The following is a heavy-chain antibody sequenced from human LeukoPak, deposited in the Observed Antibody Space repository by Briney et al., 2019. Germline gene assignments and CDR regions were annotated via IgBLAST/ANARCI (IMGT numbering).Heavy chain of an antibody. CDR3: ARTPLTCSGGSCWFVP. V-gene: IGHV1-69*05. CDR2: IIPIFGTA. CDR1: GGTFSSYA. J-gene: IGHJ5*02. Sequence: SVKVSCKASGGTFSSYAISWVRQAPGQGLEWMGRIIPIFGTANYAQKFQGRVTITTDESTSTAYMELSSLRSEDTSVYYCARTPLTCSGGSCWFVPWGQGTLVTVSS. D-gene: IGHD2-15*01.